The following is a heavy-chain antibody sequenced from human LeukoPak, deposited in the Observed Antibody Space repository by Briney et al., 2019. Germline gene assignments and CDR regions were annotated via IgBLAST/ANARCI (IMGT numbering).Heavy chain of an antibody. CDR3: AKVAFRDYDYIWGSYRTDY. V-gene: IGHV3-23*01. J-gene: IGHJ4*02. CDR2: ISGSGGST. D-gene: IGHD3-16*02. CDR1: GFTFSSYG. Sequence: GGSLRLSCAASGFTFSSYGMSWVRQAPGKGLEWVSAISGSGGSTYYADSVKGRFTISRDNSKNTLSLQMNSLRAEDTAVYYCAKVAFRDYDYIWGSYRTDYWGQGTLVTVSS.